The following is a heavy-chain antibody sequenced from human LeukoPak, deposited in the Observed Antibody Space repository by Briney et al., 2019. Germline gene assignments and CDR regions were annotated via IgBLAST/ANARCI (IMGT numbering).Heavy chain of an antibody. D-gene: IGHD3-22*01. CDR3: ARDDIYYYDCSGYYPDY. J-gene: IGHJ4*02. CDR1: GFTFSSYW. V-gene: IGHV3-7*01. Sequence: GGSLRLSCAASGFTFSSYWMSWVRQAPGKGPEWVANIKQDGSEKYYVDSVKGRFTISRDNAKNSLYLQMNSLRAEDTAVYYCARDDIYYYDCSGYYPDYWGQGTLVTVSS. CDR2: IKQDGSEK.